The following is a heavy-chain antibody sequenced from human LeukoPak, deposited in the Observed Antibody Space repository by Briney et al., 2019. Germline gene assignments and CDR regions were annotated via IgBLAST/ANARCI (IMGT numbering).Heavy chain of an antibody. CDR2: SNSNSGGT. CDR3: AREACGGDGSDPAY. CDR1: GYTFTGDY. V-gene: IGHV1-2*02. D-gene: IGHD2-21*01. Sequence: ASVKVSCTASGYTFTGDYMHGVRQAPGQGRGWRGWSNSNSGGTNYAQKLQGRVTMTRDTSSSTASPELSRLRPDDPAVHYCAREACGGDGSDPAYWGEGAHATVS. J-gene: IGHJ4*02.